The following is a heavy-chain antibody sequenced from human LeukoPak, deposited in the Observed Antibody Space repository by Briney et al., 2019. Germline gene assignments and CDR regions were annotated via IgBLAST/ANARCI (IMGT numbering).Heavy chain of an antibody. V-gene: IGHV1-18*01. J-gene: IGHJ5*02. CDR3: ARDYHPSGTSFEDCFDP. Sequence: ASVKVSCKGSGYTFRTYGISWVRQAPGQGLEWMGWISAYDGETNYAQKLQDRVSMTTDTSTSTVYMELRSLRSDDTAIYYCARDYHPSGTSFEDCFDPWGQGTLVTISS. CDR1: GYTFRTYG. CDR2: ISAYDGET. D-gene: IGHD3-10*01.